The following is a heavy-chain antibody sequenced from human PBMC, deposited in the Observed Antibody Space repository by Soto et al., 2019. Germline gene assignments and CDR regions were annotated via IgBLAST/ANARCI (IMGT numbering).Heavy chain of an antibody. CDR3: ARIYRRDGNKYADY. Sequence: EVQLVESGGGLVQPGESLRLSCAASEFTFSSFNMHWVRQAPGKGLEWVSYISASSTTVYYGDSVKGRFTISRDNAKNSLYLQRNSLRDEDTAVYYCARIYRRDGNKYADYWGQGTLVTVSS. CDR2: ISASSTTV. V-gene: IGHV3-48*02. CDR1: EFTFSSFN. D-gene: IGHD3-16*02. J-gene: IGHJ4*02.